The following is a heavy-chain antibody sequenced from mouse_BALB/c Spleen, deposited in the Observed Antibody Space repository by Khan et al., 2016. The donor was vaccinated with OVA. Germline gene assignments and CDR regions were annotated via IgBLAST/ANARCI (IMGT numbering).Heavy chain of an antibody. CDR2: IYPFNDDT. J-gene: IGHJ2*01. CDR1: GYTFTSYV. D-gene: IGHD2-14*01. Sequence: VQLQQSGPELVKPGASVKMSCEASGYTFTSYVIHWVKQKPGQGHEWIGYIYPFNDDTKYNEKFKGKATLTSDTSSSTAYMELRSLTSEDSAVYYCANNYRYDVYFDYWGQGTTLTVSS. V-gene: IGHV1S136*01. CDR3: ANNYRYDVYFDY.